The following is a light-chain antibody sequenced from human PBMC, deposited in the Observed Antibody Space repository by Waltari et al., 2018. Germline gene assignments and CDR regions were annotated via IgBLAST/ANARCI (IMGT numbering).Light chain of an antibody. J-gene: IGLJ3*02. CDR1: SSDVGRYNY. CDR2: DVS. V-gene: IGLV2-11*01. CDR3: CSYAGSYSRV. Sequence: QSALTQPRSVSGSPGQSVTISCAGTSSDVGRYNYVSWYQQHPGKPPKLMIYDVSNRPSGVPDRFSGSKSGNTASLTIFGLQAEDEADYYCCSYAGSYSRVFGGGTQLTVL.